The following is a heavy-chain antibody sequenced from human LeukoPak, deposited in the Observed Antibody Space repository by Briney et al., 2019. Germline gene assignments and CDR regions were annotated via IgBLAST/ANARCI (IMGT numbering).Heavy chain of an antibody. CDR1: GYTFTNYG. CDR3: ARGYCSSTSCLYYYYYYMDV. CDR2: INPYNINT. V-gene: IGHV1-18*01. J-gene: IGHJ6*03. Sequence: ASVKVSCKASGYTFTNYGISWVRQAPGQGLEWMGWINPYNINTNYAQKLQGRVTMTTDTSTSTAYMELRSLRSDDTAVYYCARGYCSSTSCLYYYYYYMDVWGKGTTVTISS. D-gene: IGHD2-2*01.